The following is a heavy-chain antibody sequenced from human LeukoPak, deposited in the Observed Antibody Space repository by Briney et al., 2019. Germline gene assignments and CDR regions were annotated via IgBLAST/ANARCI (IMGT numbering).Heavy chain of an antibody. CDR1: GGSISSYY. D-gene: IGHD2-2*01. V-gene: IGHV4-59*01. CDR3: ARVQYCSTTSCPIDP. J-gene: IGHJ5*02. CDR2: IYNSGST. Sequence: SVTLSLTCTVSGGSISSYYWSWIRQPPGKGLEWVGYIYNSGSTNYNPSLKSRVTISVDTSKNQFSLKMSSVTAADTAVYYCARVQYCSTTSCPIDPWGQGTLVTVSS.